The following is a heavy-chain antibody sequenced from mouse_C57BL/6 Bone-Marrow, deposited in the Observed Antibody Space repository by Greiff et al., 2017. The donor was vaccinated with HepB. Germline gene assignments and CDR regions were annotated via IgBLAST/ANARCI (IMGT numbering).Heavy chain of an antibody. CDR3: VTVVNYFDY. Sequence: EVMLVESGGGLVQPKGSLKLSCAASGFSFNTYAMNWVRQAPGKGLEWVARIRSKSNNYATYYADSVKDRFTISRDDSESMLYLQMNNLKTEDTAMYYCVTVVNYFDYWGQGTTLTVSS. CDR1: GFSFNTYA. CDR2: IRSKSNNYAT. D-gene: IGHD1-1*01. V-gene: IGHV10-1*01. J-gene: IGHJ2*01.